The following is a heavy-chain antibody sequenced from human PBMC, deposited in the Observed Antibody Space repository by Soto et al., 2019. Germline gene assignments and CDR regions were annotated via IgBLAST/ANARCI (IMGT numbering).Heavy chain of an antibody. D-gene: IGHD6-13*01. CDR3: ARVESQRLVLYYSGMDV. CDR1: GGTFSSYT. CDR2: IIPILGIA. J-gene: IGHJ6*02. Sequence: QVQLVQSGAEVKKPGSSVKVSCKASGGTFSSYTISWVRQAPGQGLEWMGRIIPILGIANYGQKFQGRVTITADKSTSTAYMELSSLRSEDTAVYYCARVESQRLVLYYSGMDVWGQGTTVNVSS. V-gene: IGHV1-69*02.